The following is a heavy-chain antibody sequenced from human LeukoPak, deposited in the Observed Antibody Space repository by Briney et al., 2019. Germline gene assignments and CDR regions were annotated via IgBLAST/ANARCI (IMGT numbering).Heavy chain of an antibody. CDR2: ISSSSSTI. D-gene: IGHD1-1*01. V-gene: IGHV3-48*01. Sequence: GGSLRLSCAASGFTFSSYSMNWVRQAPGKGLEWVSYISSSSSTIYYADSVKGRFTISRDNSKSTLYLQMNSLRAEDTAVYYCARRGFMEYWGQGTLVTVSS. CDR3: ARRGFMEY. CDR1: GFTFSSYS. J-gene: IGHJ4*02.